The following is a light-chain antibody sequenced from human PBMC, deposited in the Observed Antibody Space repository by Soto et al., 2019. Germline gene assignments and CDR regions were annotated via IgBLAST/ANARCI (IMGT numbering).Light chain of an antibody. CDR3: ISYTTSSTVV. CDR2: EVS. V-gene: IGLV2-14*01. J-gene: IGLJ2*01. CDR1: SSDVGTYKY. Sequence: QAVVTQPASVSGSPGQSITISCTGTSSDVGTYKYVSWYQQYPGKAPKLIIYEVSNRPSGVSNRFSGSKSGNTASLTISGLQAEDEADYYCISYTTSSTVVFGGGTQLTVL.